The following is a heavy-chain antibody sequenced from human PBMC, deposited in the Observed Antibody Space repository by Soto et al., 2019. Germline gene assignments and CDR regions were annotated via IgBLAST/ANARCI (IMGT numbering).Heavy chain of an antibody. Sequence: EVQLLDSGGGLVQPGGSLRLSCAASGFTFSSYAMNWVRQAPGKGLEWVSVISGSGDSTYYADSVKGRFTISRDNSKNTLYRQMSSLRAEDTAVYYCARRGPGAYLAYWGQGTLVTVSS. J-gene: IGHJ4*02. D-gene: IGHD2-8*02. CDR2: ISGSGDST. CDR1: GFTFSSYA. CDR3: ARRGPGAYLAY. V-gene: IGHV3-23*01.